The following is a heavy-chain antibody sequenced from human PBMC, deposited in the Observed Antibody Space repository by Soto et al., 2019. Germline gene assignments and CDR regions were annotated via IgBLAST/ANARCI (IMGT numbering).Heavy chain of an antibody. D-gene: IGHD2-21*02. Sequence: XGSLRLSCAASGFSFSSYAMSWVRQAPGKGLEWVSGISGSGSTYYADSVKGRFTISRDNSKNKMYLQMNSLRAEDTAVYYCAKDRRAVTAPMYYFDYWGQGTLVTVSS. J-gene: IGHJ4*02. CDR2: ISGSGST. CDR3: AKDRRAVTAPMYYFDY. V-gene: IGHV3-23*01. CDR1: GFSFSSYA.